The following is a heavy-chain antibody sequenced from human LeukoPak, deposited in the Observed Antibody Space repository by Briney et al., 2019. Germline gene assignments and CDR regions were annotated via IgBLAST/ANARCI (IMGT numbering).Heavy chain of an antibody. J-gene: IGHJ4*02. CDR3: ARHLTNTGCFDY. CDR1: GDSLGSYS. V-gene: IGHV4-59*08. CDR2: IYYSGST. Sequence: SETLSLTCTVSGDSLGSYSWNWIRQPPGKGLEWIGNIYYSGSTNYNPSLKSRVTISVDTSKNHFSLKVSSVTAADTAIYYCARHLTNTGCFDYWGRGTLVTVSS. D-gene: IGHD2-2*01.